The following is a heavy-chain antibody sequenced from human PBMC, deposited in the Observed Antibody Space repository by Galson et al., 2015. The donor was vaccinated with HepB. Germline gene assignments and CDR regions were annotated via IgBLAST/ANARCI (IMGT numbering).Heavy chain of an antibody. D-gene: IGHD3-10*01. Sequence: PALVKPTQTLTLTCTVSGFSLTGNGVCVSWVRQPPGKALVSLAVIDWDGDKYYSTSLETRVTISRDTSKNQVVLTMTDMDPVDTATYYCARMQNTDRLGGYYFDYCGQGALVTVSS. V-gene: IGHV2-70*20. CDR2: IDWDGDK. CDR3: ARMQNTDRLGGYYFDY. J-gene: IGHJ4*02. CDR1: GFSLTGNGVC.